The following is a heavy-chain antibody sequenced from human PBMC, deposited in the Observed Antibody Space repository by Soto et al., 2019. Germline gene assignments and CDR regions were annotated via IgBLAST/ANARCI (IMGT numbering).Heavy chain of an antibody. D-gene: IGHD1-7*01. J-gene: IGHJ6*01. CDR1: GGSISSYY. V-gene: IGHV4-59*01. CDR2: IYYSGST. Sequence: SGTLSITSTVSGGSISSYYWSWIRQPPGEGLEWIGYIYYSGSTNNNPSLKSRVTITVDTAKNQFSLKLSSVTAADTAAYYCARNINYARNSLSSGYYYYRMAFWGQGTTVTVSS. CDR3: ARNINYARNSLSSGYYYYRMAF.